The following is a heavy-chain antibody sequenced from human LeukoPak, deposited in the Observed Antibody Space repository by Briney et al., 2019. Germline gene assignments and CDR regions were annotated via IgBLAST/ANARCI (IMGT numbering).Heavy chain of an antibody. CDR3: ARKVVVTAIRVRRAGYFDL. CDR2: IIPILGIA. CDR1: GGTFSSYA. D-gene: IGHD2-21*02. J-gene: IGHJ2*01. Sequence: GASVKVSCKASGGTFSSYAISWVRQAPGQGLEWMGRIIPILGIANYAQKFQGRVTITADKSTSTAYMELSSLRSEDTAVYYCARKVVVTAIRVRRAGYFDLWGRGTLVTVSS. V-gene: IGHV1-69*04.